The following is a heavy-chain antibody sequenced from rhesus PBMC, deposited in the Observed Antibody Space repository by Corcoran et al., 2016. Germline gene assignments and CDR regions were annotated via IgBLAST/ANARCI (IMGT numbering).Heavy chain of an antibody. V-gene: IGHV2-1*01. J-gene: IGHJ4*01. CDR1: GFSLSTSGMG. CDR2: IYWNDDK. Sequence: QVTLKESGPALVKPTQTLTLTCTFSGFSLSTSGMGVGWIRHPSRKTLEWLAHIYWNDDKYYSTSLKSRLTISKDTSKNQVVLTMTNMDPVDTATYYCARRGASSGWYYFDYWGQGVLVTVSS. CDR3: ARRGASSGWYYFDY. D-gene: IGHD6-31*01.